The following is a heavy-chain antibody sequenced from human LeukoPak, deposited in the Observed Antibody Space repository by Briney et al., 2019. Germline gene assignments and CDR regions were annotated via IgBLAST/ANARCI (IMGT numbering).Heavy chain of an antibody. Sequence: SGTLSLTCAVSGGSISSPNWWTWVRQPPGKGLEWIGEIYHSGRTNSNPSLESRVIMSVDKSKNQFSLKLTSVTAADTAVYYCARESGHCYGNNCFYFFDLWGQGFQVTVSS. D-gene: IGHD2/OR15-2a*01. CDR2: IYHSGRT. V-gene: IGHV4-4*02. CDR3: ARESGHCYGNNCFYFFDL. CDR1: GGSISSPNW. J-gene: IGHJ4*02.